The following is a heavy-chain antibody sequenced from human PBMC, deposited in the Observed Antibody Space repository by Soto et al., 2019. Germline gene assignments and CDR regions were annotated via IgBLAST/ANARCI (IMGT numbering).Heavy chain of an antibody. CDR3: ARAPYDSSGYPLDY. Sequence: QVQLQESGPGLVKPSETLSLTCTVSGGSISSYYWSWIRQPPGKGLEWIGYIYYSGSTNYNPSLESRVTVSVDTSKNQFSLKLSSVTAADTAVYYCARAPYDSSGYPLDYWGQGTLVTVSS. D-gene: IGHD3-22*01. J-gene: IGHJ4*02. V-gene: IGHV4-59*01. CDR2: IYYSGST. CDR1: GGSISSYY.